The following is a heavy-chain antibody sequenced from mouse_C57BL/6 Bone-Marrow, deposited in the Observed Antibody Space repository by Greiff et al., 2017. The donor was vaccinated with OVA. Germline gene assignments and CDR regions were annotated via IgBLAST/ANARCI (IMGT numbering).Heavy chain of an antibody. J-gene: IGHJ3*01. D-gene: IGHD1-1*01. CDR3: ATYGSSSWFAY. CDR1: GYAFSSSW. V-gene: IGHV1-82*01. CDR2: IYPGDGDT. Sequence: HVQLQQSGPELVKPGASVKISCKASGYAFSSSWMNWVKQRPGKGLEWIGRIYPGDGDTNYNGKFKGKATLTADKSSSTAYMQLSSLTSEDSAVYFCATYGSSSWFAYWGQGTLVTVSA.